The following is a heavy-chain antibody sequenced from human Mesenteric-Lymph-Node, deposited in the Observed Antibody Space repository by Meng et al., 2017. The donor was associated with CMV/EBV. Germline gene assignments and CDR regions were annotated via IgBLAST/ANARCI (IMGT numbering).Heavy chain of an antibody. Sequence: GESLKISCAASGFTFSDYYLSWIRQAPGRGLEWLSYISGSGSTIYYADSVKGRFTISRDNAKNSLYLEMNSLRADDTAVYYCARVLMVVGCTSCFTLPFDYWGQGTLVTVSS. CDR2: ISGSGSTI. D-gene: IGHD2-2*02. CDR3: ARVLMVVGCTSCFTLPFDY. J-gene: IGHJ4*02. V-gene: IGHV3-11*01. CDR1: GFTFSDYY.